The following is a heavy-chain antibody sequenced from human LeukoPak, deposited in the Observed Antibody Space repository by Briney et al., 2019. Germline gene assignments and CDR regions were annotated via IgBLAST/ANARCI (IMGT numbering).Heavy chain of an antibody. D-gene: IGHD2-2*01. Sequence: GGSLRLSCAASGFTFSSYAISWVRQAPGQGLEWMGGIIPIFGTANYAQKFQGRVTITTDESTSTAYMELSSLRSEDTAVYYCARGVPAAPVEYYYYYMDVWGKGTTVTVSS. CDR1: GFTFSSYA. CDR2: IIPIFGTA. CDR3: ARGVPAAPVEYYYYYMDV. V-gene: IGHV1-69*05. J-gene: IGHJ6*03.